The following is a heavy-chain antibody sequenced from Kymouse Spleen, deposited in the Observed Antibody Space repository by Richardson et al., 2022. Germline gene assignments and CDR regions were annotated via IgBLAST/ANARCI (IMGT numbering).Heavy chain of an antibody. CDR1: GFTFSSYS. CDR3: ARERTYYDILTGYGVFDY. J-gene: IGHJ4*02. V-gene: IGHV3-21*03. D-gene: IGHD3-9*01. Sequence: EVQLVESGGGLVKPGGSLRLSCAASGFTFSSYSMNWVRQAPGKGLEWVSSISSSSSYIYYADSVKGRFTISRDNAKNSLYLQMNSLRAEDTAVYYCARERTYYDILTGYGVFDYWGQGTLVTVSS. CDR2: ISSSSSYI.